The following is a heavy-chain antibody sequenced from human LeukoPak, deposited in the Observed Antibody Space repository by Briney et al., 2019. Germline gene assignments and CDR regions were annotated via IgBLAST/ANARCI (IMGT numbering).Heavy chain of an antibody. D-gene: IGHD7-27*01. V-gene: IGHV3-48*01. Sequence: TGGSLRLSCAASGFTFSSYSMNWVRQAPGKGLEWVSYISSSSSTIYYADSVKGRFTISRDNAKNSLYLQMNSLRAEDTAVYYCARGNWDLEYWGQGTLVTVSS. J-gene: IGHJ4*02. CDR1: GFTFSSYS. CDR2: ISSSSSTI. CDR3: ARGNWDLEY.